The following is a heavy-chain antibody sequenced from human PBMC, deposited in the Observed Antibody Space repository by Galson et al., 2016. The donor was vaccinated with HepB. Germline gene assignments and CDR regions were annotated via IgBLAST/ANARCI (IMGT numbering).Heavy chain of an antibody. CDR3: ARDDDYVWGTYRYTHTVPQYYFDY. D-gene: IGHD3-16*02. CDR1: GFTFSSYA. J-gene: IGHJ4*02. CDR2: ISFDGSNN. V-gene: IGHV3-30-3*01. Sequence: SLRLSCAASGFTFSSYAMHWVRQAPGKGLEWVAVISFDGSNNFYADSVKGRFTISRDNSKNTLYLQMNSLRAEDTAVYYCARDDDYVWGTYRYTHTVPQYYFDYWGQGTLVTVSS.